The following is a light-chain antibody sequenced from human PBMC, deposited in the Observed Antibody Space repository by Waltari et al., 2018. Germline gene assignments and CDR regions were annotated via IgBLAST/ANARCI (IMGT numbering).Light chain of an antibody. V-gene: IGKV1-NL1*01. CDR3: QQYGKTPPT. J-gene: IGKJ4*01. Sequence: DIQMTQSPSSLSASLGDTVPLTFRVSQGISNSLAWYQEKPGKAPKLLLYAASSLPLGVPSRFSGSGSGTDYTLTISSLQPEDFATYYCQQYGKTPPTFGGGTKLQIK. CDR1: QGISNS. CDR2: AAS.